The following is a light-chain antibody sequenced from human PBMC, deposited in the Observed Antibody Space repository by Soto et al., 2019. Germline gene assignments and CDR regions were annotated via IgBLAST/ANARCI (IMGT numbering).Light chain of an antibody. J-gene: IGKJ2*01. V-gene: IGKV3-20*01. CDR2: GVS. CDR3: QHYGSFPPWA. Sequence: DIGLTQSPGTLSLSPGERATLSCRASQSVDSSDLAWYQQKSGQAPRLLIYGVSSRAPGSPDRFSGSGSGANFIPSIIRLLHEDVAVYFCQHYGSFPPWAFGQGTKLEIK. CDR1: QSVDSSD.